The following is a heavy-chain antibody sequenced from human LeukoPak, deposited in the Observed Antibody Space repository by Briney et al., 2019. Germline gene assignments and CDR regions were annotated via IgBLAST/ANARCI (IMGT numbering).Heavy chain of an antibody. J-gene: IGHJ4*02. V-gene: IGHV4-39*01. CDR3: ARQGREYTSGWFPDN. D-gene: IGHD6-19*01. CDR1: GGSFISSTYY. Sequence: SETLSLTCAVSGGSFISSTYYWGWIRQPPGKGLEWIGSIHFSGRTYHNPSLKSRVSISVDTSKNQFSLKLSSVTAADTAVYYCARQGREYTSGWFPDNWGQGTLVIVSS. CDR2: IHFSGRT.